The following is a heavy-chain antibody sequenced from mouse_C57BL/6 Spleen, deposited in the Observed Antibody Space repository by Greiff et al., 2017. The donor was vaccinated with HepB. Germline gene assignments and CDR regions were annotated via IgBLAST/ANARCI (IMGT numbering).Heavy chain of an antibody. J-gene: IGHJ3*01. D-gene: IGHD1-1*01. CDR2: IDPETGGT. V-gene: IGHV1-15*01. Sequence: QVQLQQSGAELVRPGASVTLSCKASGYTFTDYEMHWVKQTPVHGLEWIGAIDPETGGTAYNQKFKGKAILTADKSSSTAYMELRSLTSEDSAVYYCTRYGFYYYGSAYWGQGTLVTVSA. CDR3: TRYGFYYYGSAY. CDR1: GYTFTDYE.